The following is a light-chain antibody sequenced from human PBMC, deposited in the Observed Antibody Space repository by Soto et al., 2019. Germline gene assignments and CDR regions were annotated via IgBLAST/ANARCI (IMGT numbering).Light chain of an antibody. CDR3: QQNNSLTWT. CDR1: QSISDW. J-gene: IGKJ1*01. V-gene: IGKV1-5*03. Sequence: DIQMTQSPSTLSASVGDRVTITCRASQSISDWLAWYQQKPGEAPKLLIYRASSLESGVPSRFSGSGSGTEFTLTISNLQPDDFATYYCQQNNSLTWTFGQGTKVEIK. CDR2: RAS.